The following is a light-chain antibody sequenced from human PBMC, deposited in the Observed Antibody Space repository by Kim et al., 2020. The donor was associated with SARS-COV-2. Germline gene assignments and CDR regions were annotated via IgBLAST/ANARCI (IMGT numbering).Light chain of an antibody. CDR3: QSYDSSNQV. CDR1: SGSIASNY. J-gene: IGLJ3*02. Sequence: GKTLAISCTRSSGSIASNYVQWYQQRPGSAPTTVIYEDNQRPSGVPGRFSGSIDSSSNSASLTISGLKTEDEADYYCQSYDSSNQVFGGGTQLTVL. CDR2: EDN. V-gene: IGLV6-57*03.